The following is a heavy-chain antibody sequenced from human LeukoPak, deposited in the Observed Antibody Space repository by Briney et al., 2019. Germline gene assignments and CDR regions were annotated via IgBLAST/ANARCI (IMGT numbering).Heavy chain of an antibody. J-gene: IGHJ1*01. CDR1: GGSISSGGYY. CDR3: VSGSSGWLYFQH. CDR2: IYYSGST. D-gene: IGHD6-19*01. V-gene: IGHV4-31*03. Sequence: SQTLSLTCTVSGGSISSGGYYWSWVRQHPGKGLEWIGYIYYSGSTYYNPSLKSRVTISVDTSKNQFSLKLSSVTAADTAVYYCVSGSSGWLYFQHWGQGTLVTVSS.